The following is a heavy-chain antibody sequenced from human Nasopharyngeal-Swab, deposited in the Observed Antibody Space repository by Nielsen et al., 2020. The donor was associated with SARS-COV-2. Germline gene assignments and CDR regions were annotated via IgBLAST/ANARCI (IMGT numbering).Heavy chain of an antibody. CDR1: GFTFSSYA. Sequence: GESLKISCAASGFTFSSYAMHWVRQAPGKGLEWVAVISYDGSNKYYADSVKGRFTISRDNSKTTLYLQMNSLRAEDTAVYYCASPKTFYGGNTGGDRAFDIWGQGTMVTVSS. V-gene: IGHV3-30-3*01. D-gene: IGHD4-23*01. CDR2: ISYDGSNK. CDR3: ASPKTFYGGNTGGDRAFDI. J-gene: IGHJ3*02.